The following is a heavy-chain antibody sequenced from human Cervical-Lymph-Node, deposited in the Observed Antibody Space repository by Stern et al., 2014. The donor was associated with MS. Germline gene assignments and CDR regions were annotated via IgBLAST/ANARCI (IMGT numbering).Heavy chain of an antibody. J-gene: IGHJ4*02. CDR2: INPSGDST. CDR1: GYKFTNYY. CDR3: ASGRLGY. Sequence: QVQLVESGAEVKKPGASVKISCKAPGYKFTNYYIHWMRQAPVQGPEWVGLINPSGDSTTYAKKFKGRVTLPRDTSTSTVYMELSRLRSEDAAVYYCASGRLGYWGQGTQVTVSS. V-gene: IGHV1-46*01.